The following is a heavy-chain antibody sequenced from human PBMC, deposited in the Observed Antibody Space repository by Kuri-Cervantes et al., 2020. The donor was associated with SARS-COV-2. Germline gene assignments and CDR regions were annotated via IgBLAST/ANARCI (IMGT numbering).Heavy chain of an antibody. Sequence: GESLKISCAASGFIFSSHSMNWVRQAPGKGLEWVSYISSSSSTIYYADSVKGRFTISRDNAKNSLYLQMNSLRAEDTAVYYCARDGAARRLYMDVWGKGTTVTVS. J-gene: IGHJ6*03. CDR2: ISSSSSTI. D-gene: IGHD6-6*01. CDR3: ARDGAARRLYMDV. V-gene: IGHV3-48*01. CDR1: GFIFSSHS.